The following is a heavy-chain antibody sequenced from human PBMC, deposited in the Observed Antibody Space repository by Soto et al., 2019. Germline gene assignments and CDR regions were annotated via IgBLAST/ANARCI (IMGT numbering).Heavy chain of an antibody. Sequence: TSETLSLTCTVTVGSIRVTDCFWGWIRQPPGKALEWIASIYHSGSTYYNPSLKSRVTMSVDTSNNQFALTLNSVTAADTAVYFCARDSGWFDPWGQGTLVTVSS. D-gene: IGHD7-27*01. CDR1: VGSIRVTDCF. V-gene: IGHV4-39*01. J-gene: IGHJ5*02. CDR3: ARDSGWFDP. CDR2: IYHSGST.